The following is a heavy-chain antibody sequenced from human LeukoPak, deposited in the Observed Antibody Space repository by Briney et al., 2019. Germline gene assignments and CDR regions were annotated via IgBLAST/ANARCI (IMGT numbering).Heavy chain of an antibody. V-gene: IGHV4-59*01. CDR1: GGSINNYY. CDR3: ARVDSSNWYEYRGYFDY. J-gene: IGHJ4*02. Sequence: KSSETLSLTCTVSGGSINNYYWSWIRQPPGKGLEWIGYISYRGSTNYNPSLKSRVTISVDTSKNQFSLKLSSVTAADTAVYYCARVDSSNWYEYRGYFDYWGQGTLVTVSS. D-gene: IGHD6-13*01. CDR2: ISYRGST.